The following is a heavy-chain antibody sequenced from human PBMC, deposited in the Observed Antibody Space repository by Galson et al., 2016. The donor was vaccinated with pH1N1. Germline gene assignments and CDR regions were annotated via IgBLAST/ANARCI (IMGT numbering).Heavy chain of an antibody. D-gene: IGHD3-16*01. CDR2: IIPNSGDT. CDR1: GYTFTGYY. J-gene: IGHJ3*01. Sequence: SVKVSCKASGYTFTGYYMHWVRQAPGQGLEWMGLIIPNSGDTSYAKKFQGRVTMTRDTSISAAYMELTRLTSDDTAVYYCVRELRGGTFDVWGQGTMVTVSS. V-gene: IGHV1-2*02. CDR3: VRELRGGTFDV.